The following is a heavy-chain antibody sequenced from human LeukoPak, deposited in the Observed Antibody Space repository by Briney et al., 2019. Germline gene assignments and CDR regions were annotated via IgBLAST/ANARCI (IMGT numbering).Heavy chain of an antibody. Sequence: GGSLRLSCAASGFTFSSYSMHWVRQAPGKGLEWVAIISYDGANKYYADSVKGRFTISRDNAKNSLDLQMNSLRDEDTAVYYCARARASGRSGFDYWGQGTLVTVSS. J-gene: IGHJ4*02. CDR1: GFTFSSYS. CDR2: ISYDGANK. CDR3: ARARASGRSGFDY. D-gene: IGHD2-15*01. V-gene: IGHV3-30-3*01.